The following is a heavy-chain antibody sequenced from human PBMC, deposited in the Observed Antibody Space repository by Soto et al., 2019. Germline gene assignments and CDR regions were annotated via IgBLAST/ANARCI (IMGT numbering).Heavy chain of an antibody. CDR1: GGSISSYY. V-gene: IGHV4-59*08. CDR3: ARRRNEGFGELLVFPRLEYYYYYMDG. Sequence: PSETLSLTCTVSGGSISSYYWSWIRQPPGKGLEWIGYIYYSGSTNYNPSLKSRVTISVDTSKNQFSLKLSSVTAADTAVYYCARRRNEGFGELLVFPRLEYYYYYMDGWGKGTTVTFS. J-gene: IGHJ6*03. D-gene: IGHD3-10*01. CDR2: IYYSGST.